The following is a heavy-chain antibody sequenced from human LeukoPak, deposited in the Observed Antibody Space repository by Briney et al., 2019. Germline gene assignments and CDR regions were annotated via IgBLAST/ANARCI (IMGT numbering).Heavy chain of an antibody. Sequence: SETLSLTCAVYGGSFSGYYWSWIRQPPGKGLEWIGEINHSGSTNYNPSLKSRVTISVDTSKNQFSLKLSSVTAADTAVYYCARAPQERARAYWFDPWGQGTLVTVSS. CDR3: ARAPQERARAYWFDP. D-gene: IGHD5-24*01. CDR2: INHSGST. CDR1: GGSFSGYY. V-gene: IGHV4-34*01. J-gene: IGHJ5*02.